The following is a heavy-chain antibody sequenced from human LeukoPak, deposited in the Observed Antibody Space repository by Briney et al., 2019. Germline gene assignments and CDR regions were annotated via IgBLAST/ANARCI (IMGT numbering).Heavy chain of an antibody. CDR3: ARDYSTTWSYGVDV. Sequence: HPGGSLRLSCAASGFTFSNYAMNWVRQAPGKGLEWVSLISGSTGSTYYADSVKGRFSISRDNSKNTLYLQMNSLRAEDTAIYYCARDYSTTWSYGVDVWGQGTTVTVSS. J-gene: IGHJ6*02. CDR1: GFTFSNYA. V-gene: IGHV3-23*01. D-gene: IGHD2-2*01. CDR2: ISGSTGST.